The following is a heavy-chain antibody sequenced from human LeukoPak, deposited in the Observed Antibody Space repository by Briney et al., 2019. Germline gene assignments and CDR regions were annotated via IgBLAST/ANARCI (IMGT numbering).Heavy chain of an antibody. V-gene: IGHV3-53*01. J-gene: IGHJ4*02. CDR3: ARVWELSFDY. CDR1: GFTVSTDH. D-gene: IGHD1-26*01. Sequence: GGSLRLSCAASGFTVSTDHMSWVRQATGKGLEWVAVSYSGGTSQYAESVKGRFTISRDNSKNTLYLQMNSLRVEDTALYYCARVWELSFDYWGQGTLVTVSS. CDR2: SYSGGTS.